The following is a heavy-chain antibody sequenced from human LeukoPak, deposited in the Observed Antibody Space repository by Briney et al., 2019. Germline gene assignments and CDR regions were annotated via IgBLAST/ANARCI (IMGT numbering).Heavy chain of an antibody. CDR3: ARQTEFMITFGGVIVYYFDY. V-gene: IGHV5-51*01. CDR1: GYSFTGYW. CDR2: IYPGDSDT. J-gene: IGHJ4*02. D-gene: IGHD3-16*02. Sequence: PGESLKISCKGSGYSFTGYWIGWVRQMPGKGLEWMGIIYPGDSDTRYSPSFQGQVTISADKSISTAYLQWSSLKASDTVMYYCARQTEFMITFGGVIVYYFDYWGQGTLVTVSS.